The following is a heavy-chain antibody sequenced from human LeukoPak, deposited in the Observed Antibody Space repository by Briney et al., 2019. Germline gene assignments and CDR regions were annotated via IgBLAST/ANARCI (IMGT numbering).Heavy chain of an antibody. J-gene: IGHJ4*02. V-gene: IGHV1-2*02. CDR2: INPNSGGT. D-gene: IGHD6-6*01. CDR3: ARDSSSSGVYY. CDR1: GYTFTTYG. Sequence: GASVKVSCKASGYTFTTYGIDWVRQAPGQGLEWMGWINPNSGGTNYAQKFQGRVTMTRDTSISTAYMELSRLRSDDTAVYYCARDSSSSGVYYWGQGTLVTVSS.